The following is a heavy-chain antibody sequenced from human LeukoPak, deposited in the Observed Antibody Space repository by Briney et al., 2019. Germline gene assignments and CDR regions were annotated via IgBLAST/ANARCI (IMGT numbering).Heavy chain of an antibody. CDR3: ANEIRPNDY. J-gene: IGHJ4*02. CDR2: ISISGTKT. Sequence: GGSLRLSCAASEFDFSTHAMTWVRQAPGKGLEWVSAISISGTKTYYADSVKGRFTISRDNSKNTLYLQMCSLRAEDTAVYYCANEIRPNDYWGQGTLVTVSS. V-gene: IGHV3-23*01. D-gene: IGHD4-17*01. CDR1: EFDFSTHA.